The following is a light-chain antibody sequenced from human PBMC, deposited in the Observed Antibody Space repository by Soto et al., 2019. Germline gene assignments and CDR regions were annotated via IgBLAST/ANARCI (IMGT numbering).Light chain of an antibody. Sequence: QSALTKHASVSGSPGQSITISCTGTSSDVGCYNFVSWYQQHPGKAPKLMIYEGSKRPSGVSNRFSGSKSGNTVSLTISGLQAEDEADYYCCSYAGSSTYVFGTGTKLTVL. CDR2: EGS. J-gene: IGLJ1*01. CDR3: CSYAGSSTYV. CDR1: SSDVGCYNF. V-gene: IGLV2-23*01.